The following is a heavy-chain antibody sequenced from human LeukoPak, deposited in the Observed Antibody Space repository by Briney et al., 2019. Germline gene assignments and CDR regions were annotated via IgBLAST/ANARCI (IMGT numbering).Heavy chain of an antibody. CDR2: ISWNSGLI. Sequence: PPGGSLRLSCVASAFTFGDYAMHWVRQAPGKGLEWVSGISWNSGLIGYADSVKGRFTIPRDNTKNSLYLQMNSLRAEDTALYYCAKDLPRRSSYYVFDYWGQGTLVTVSS. J-gene: IGHJ4*02. CDR1: AFTFGDYA. CDR3: AKDLPRRSSYYVFDY. V-gene: IGHV3-9*01. D-gene: IGHD1-26*01.